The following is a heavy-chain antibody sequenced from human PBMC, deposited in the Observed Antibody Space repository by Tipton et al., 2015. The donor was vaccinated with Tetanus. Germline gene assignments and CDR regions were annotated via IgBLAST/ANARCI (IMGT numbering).Heavy chain of an antibody. D-gene: IGHD7-27*01. J-gene: IGHJ4*02. CDR3: ASRDREQGKFHY. Sequence: TLSLTCAVYGGSLSRYYWTWIRQPPGKGLEWIGYIYYSGSTYYNPSPKSRLTISVDTSKNQFSLKLSSVTAADTAVYYCASRDREQGKFHYWGQGTLLTVSS. V-gene: IGHV4-34*09. CDR2: IYYSGST. CDR1: GGSLSRYY.